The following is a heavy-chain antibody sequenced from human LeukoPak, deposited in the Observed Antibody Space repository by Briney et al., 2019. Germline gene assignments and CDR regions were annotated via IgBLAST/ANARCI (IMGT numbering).Heavy chain of an antibody. Sequence: QPGGSLRLSCAASGFTFSSYAMSWVRQAPGKGLEWVANIKQDGSEKYYVDSVKGRFTISRDNAKNSLYLQMNSLRAEDTAVYYCARVLGRHYDFWSGYCLDYWGQGTLVTVSS. CDR3: ARVLGRHYDFWSGYCLDY. CDR2: IKQDGSEK. D-gene: IGHD3-3*01. J-gene: IGHJ4*02. V-gene: IGHV3-7*01. CDR1: GFTFSSYA.